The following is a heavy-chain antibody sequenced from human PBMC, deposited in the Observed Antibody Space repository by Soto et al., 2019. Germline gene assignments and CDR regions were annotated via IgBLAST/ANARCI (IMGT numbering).Heavy chain of an antibody. J-gene: IGHJ4*02. V-gene: IGHV3-23*01. Sequence: PGGSLRLSCAASGFTFTDYALSWVRQAPGKGLEWVATISGIGGSTYLADSVKGRLSISRDNSKNTVSLLMNSLRAEDTAVYFCARGSSGYISSWYYFDYWGLGPLDPVSP. D-gene: IGHD6-13*01. CDR3: ARGSSGYISSWYYFDY. CDR2: ISGIGGST. CDR1: GFTFTDYA.